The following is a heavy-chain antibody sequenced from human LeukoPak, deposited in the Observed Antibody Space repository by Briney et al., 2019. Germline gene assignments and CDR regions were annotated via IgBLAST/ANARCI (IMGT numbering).Heavy chain of an antibody. D-gene: IGHD6-6*01. J-gene: IGHJ4*02. V-gene: IGHV3-21*01. CDR2: ISSSSSYI. Sequence: GGSLRLSCAASGFTFSSYSMNWVRQAPGKGLEWVSSISSSSSYIYYADSVKGRFTISRDNAKNSLYLQMNSLRAEDTAVYYCAREHKYSSSSGPGAEPDPVDYWGQGTLVTVSS. CDR3: AREHKYSSSSGPGAEPDPVDY. CDR1: GFTFSSYS.